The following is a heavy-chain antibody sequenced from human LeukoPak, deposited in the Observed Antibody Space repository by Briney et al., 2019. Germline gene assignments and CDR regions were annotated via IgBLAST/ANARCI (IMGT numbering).Heavy chain of an antibody. CDR3: ARGDSGYDYGFDN. V-gene: IGHV1-69*05. CDR1: GGTFNSHA. D-gene: IGHD5-12*01. Sequence: SVKVSCKASGGTFNSHAISWVRQAPGQGLEWVGGIIPIFGTTNYAQKFQGRVTITTDESTSTGYMELRSLRSDDTAVYYCARGDSGYDYGFDNWGQGTLVTVSS. CDR2: IIPIFGTT. J-gene: IGHJ4*02.